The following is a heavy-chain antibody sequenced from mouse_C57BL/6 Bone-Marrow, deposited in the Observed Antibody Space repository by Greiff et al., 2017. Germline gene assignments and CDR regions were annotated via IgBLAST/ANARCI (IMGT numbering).Heavy chain of an antibody. Sequence: QVQLQQSGPELVKPGASVKISCKASGYAFSSSWMNWVKQRPGKGLEWIGRIYPGDGDTNYNGKFKGKATLTADKSSSTAYMQISSLTSEDSAVYFCARWGVGDYFDYWGQGTTLTVSS. J-gene: IGHJ2*01. D-gene: IGHD1-3*01. CDR3: ARWGVGDYFDY. V-gene: IGHV1-82*01. CDR1: GYAFSSSW. CDR2: IYPGDGDT.